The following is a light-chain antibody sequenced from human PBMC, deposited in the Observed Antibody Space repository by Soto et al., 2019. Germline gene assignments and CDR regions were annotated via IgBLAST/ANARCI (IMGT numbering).Light chain of an antibody. J-gene: IGKJ1*01. CDR3: QQYKDWPSWT. V-gene: IGKV3-15*01. CDR1: QSISSN. CDR2: GAS. Sequence: EIVMTQSPATLSVSPGERATLSCRASQSISSNLAWYQQKPGQAPRLLIYGASTRATGFPARFSGSGSGIEFTLTISSLESEDFAVYHCQQYKDWPSWTFGQGTKVEMK.